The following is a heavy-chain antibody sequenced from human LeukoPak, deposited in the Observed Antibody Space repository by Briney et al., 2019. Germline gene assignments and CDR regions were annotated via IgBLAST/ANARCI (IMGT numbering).Heavy chain of an antibody. Sequence: ASVKVSCKVSGYTLTELSMHWVRQAPGKGLEWMGGFDPEDGETIYAQKFQGRVTMTEDTSTDTAYMELSSLRSEDTAVYYCATVPRKSGLVTIFGVDIGGSPYFDYWGQGTLVTVSS. CDR3: ATVPRKSGLVTIFGVDIGGSPYFDY. J-gene: IGHJ4*02. CDR1: GYTLTELS. V-gene: IGHV1-24*01. CDR2: FDPEDGET. D-gene: IGHD3-3*01.